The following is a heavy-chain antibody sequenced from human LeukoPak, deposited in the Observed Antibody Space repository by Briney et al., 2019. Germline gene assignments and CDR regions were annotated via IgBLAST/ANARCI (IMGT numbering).Heavy chain of an antibody. J-gene: IGHJ5*02. D-gene: IGHD2-15*01. CDR1: GGSISSGSYY. CDR3: ARETIVVVVAATLNWFDP. CDR2: IHTSGST. Sequence: SETLSLTCTVSGGSISSGSYYWSWMRQPAGKGLEWVGRIHTSGSTNYNPSLKSRVTISVDTSKNQFSLKLSSVTAADTAVYYCARETIVVVVAATLNWFDPWGQGTLVTVSS. V-gene: IGHV4-61*02.